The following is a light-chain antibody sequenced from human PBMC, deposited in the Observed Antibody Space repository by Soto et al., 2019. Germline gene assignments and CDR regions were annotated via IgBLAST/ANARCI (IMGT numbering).Light chain of an antibody. J-gene: IGLJ1*01. CDR3: CSYTVSTTFV. CDR2: EVS. V-gene: IGLV2-14*01. CDR1: SSDVGGYNY. Sequence: QSALTQPASVSGSPGQSITISCTGTSSDVGGYNYVSWYQHHPGKAPKLMIYEVSNRPSGVSDRFSGSKSGNTASLTISGLQAEDEADYYCCSYTVSTTFVFGSGTKLTVL.